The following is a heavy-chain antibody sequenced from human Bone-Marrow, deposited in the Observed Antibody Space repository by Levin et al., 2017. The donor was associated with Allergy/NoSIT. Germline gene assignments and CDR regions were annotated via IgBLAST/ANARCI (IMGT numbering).Heavy chain of an antibody. D-gene: IGHD2-15*01. CDR2: IHNTGST. CDR3: AREGAVAENYVEP. CDR1: GGSMSSGGKY. V-gene: IGHV4-31*03. J-gene: IGHJ5*02. Sequence: SETLSLTCTVSGGSMSSGGKYWSWIRQHPGKGLEWIGNIHNTGSTYYNPTLKSRVVISEDTSNDQLHLKLSSVTVADPSVYFCAREGAVAENYVEPWGQGTLVIVSS.